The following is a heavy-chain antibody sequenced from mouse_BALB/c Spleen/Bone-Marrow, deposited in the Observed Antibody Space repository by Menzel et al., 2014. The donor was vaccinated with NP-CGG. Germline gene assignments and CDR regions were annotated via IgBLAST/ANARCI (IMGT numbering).Heavy chain of an antibody. D-gene: IGHD1-1*01. CDR3: AKYDYGFTF. CDR1: GYTFTNYW. CDR2: ISPSNIHT. V-gene: IGHV1-69*02. J-gene: IGHJ3*01. Sequence: VQLQQSGADLVRPGASVELSCKTSGYTFTNYWINWLKQRPGQGLEWIGNISPSNIHTNYNQKFKDKATLTVDKSSSTAYMQLSSPTSEDSAVYYCAKYDYGFTFWGQGTLVTVSA.